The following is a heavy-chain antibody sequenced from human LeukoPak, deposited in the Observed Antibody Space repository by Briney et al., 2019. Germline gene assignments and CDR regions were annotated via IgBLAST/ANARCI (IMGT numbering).Heavy chain of an antibody. CDR1: GFTFSDCY. Sequence: GGSLRLSCAASGFTFSDCYMSWIRQAPGKGLESLSFISSSGGTIYYADSVKGRFTISRDNAENSLYLQMNSLRAEDTAVYYCARGYDSSGYSFDYWGQGALVTVSS. CDR2: ISSSGGTI. J-gene: IGHJ4*02. CDR3: ARGYDSSGYSFDY. D-gene: IGHD3-22*01. V-gene: IGHV3-11*04.